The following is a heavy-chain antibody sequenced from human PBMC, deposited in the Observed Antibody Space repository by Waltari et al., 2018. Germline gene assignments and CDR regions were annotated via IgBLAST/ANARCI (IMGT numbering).Heavy chain of an antibody. V-gene: IGHV4-39*01. J-gene: IGHJ3*01. D-gene: IGHD5-12*01. CDR1: XVSXTSXXXX. Sequence: QXQLQESGPRLVRPSETLSLXXRVXXVSXTSXXXXXAWXXXSXGQGXXWIXXVSYSGTTYISPSLKSRVSVSRDTXKNQVSLXLGSVTAADXAVYYCATYIGASVGTAAFDVWGQGTMVTVSS. CDR3: ATYIGASVGTAAFDV. CDR2: VSYSGTT.